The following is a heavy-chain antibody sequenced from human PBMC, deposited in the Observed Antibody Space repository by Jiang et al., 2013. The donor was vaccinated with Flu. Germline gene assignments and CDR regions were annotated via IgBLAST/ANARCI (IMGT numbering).Heavy chain of an antibody. V-gene: IGHV4-34*01. J-gene: IGHJ4*02. Sequence: LLKPSETLSLTCAVYGGSFSGYYWSWIRQPPGKGLEWIGEINHSGSTNYNPSLKSRVTISVDTSKNQFSLKLSSVTAADTAVYYCARVGYSSSWSGQDYWGQGTLVTVSS. D-gene: IGHD6-13*01. CDR3: ARVGYSSSWSGQDY. CDR1: GGSFSGYY. CDR2: INHSGST.